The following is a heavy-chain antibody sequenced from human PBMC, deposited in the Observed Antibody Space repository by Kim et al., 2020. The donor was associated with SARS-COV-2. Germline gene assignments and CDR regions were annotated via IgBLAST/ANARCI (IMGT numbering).Heavy chain of an antibody. Sequence: SETLSLTCTVSGGSISSSSYYWGWIRQPPGKGLEWIGSIYYSGSTYYNPSLKSRVTISVDTSKNQFSLKLSSVTAADTAVYYCARHRGFHFGFSNRETDYWGQGTLVTVSS. CDR1: GGSISSSSYY. CDR2: IYYSGST. D-gene: IGHD3-10*01. CDR3: ARHRGFHFGFSNRETDY. J-gene: IGHJ4*02. V-gene: IGHV4-39*01.